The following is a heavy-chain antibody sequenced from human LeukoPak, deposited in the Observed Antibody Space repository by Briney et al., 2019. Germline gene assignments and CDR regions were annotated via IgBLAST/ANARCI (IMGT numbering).Heavy chain of an antibody. Sequence: GGSLRLSCAASGFTFSSYSMNWVRQAPGKGLEWVSSISSTSIYIYYADSLKGRFTISRDNAKNTLFLQMNSLRAEDTAVYYCARDFLWGSGSRWGQGTLVTVSS. CDR1: GFTFSSYS. CDR3: ARDFLWGSGSR. CDR2: ISSTSIYI. D-gene: IGHD3-10*01. J-gene: IGHJ4*02. V-gene: IGHV3-21*01.